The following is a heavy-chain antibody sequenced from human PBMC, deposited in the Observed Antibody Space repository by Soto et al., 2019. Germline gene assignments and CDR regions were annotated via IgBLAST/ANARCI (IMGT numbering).Heavy chain of an antibody. Sequence: EVQLVESGGGLVKPGGSLRLSCAASGFIFSNAWMSWVRQAPGKGLEWIGRIKTNRDGGATDYAAPVKGRFTISRDDSRNTVYLQMNSLKTEDTAIYYCTTDEIDNRIDVDFDYWGQGTLVTVSS. V-gene: IGHV3-15*01. CDR3: TTDEIDNRIDVDFDY. CDR1: GFIFSNAW. CDR2: IKTNRDGGAT. J-gene: IGHJ4*02. D-gene: IGHD1-1*01.